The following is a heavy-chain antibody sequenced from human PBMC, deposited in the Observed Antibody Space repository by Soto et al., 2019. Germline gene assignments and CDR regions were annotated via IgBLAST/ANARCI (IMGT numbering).Heavy chain of an antibody. CDR3: ARGDWYYYDSSGTYDAIDAFDI. CDR2: IKQDGSEK. J-gene: IGHJ3*02. D-gene: IGHD3-22*01. V-gene: IGHV3-7*01. CDR1: GFTFSSYW. Sequence: GGSLRLSCAASGFTFSSYWMSWVRQAPGKGLEWVANIKQDGSEKYYVDSVKGRFTISRDNAKNSLYLQMNSLRAEDTAVYYCARGDWYYYDSSGTYDAIDAFDIWGQGTMVTVSS.